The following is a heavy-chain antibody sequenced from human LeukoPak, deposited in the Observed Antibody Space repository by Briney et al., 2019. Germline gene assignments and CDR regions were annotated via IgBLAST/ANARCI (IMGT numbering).Heavy chain of an antibody. CDR2: ITNTGSTT. CDR3: ASETAYYGSGSYNTP. J-gene: IGHJ5*02. CDR1: GFTFSDYY. V-gene: IGHV3-11*01. D-gene: IGHD3-10*01. Sequence: PGGSLRLSCAASGFTFSDYYLSWIRQAPGKGLEWLSYITNTGSTTYYADSVKGRFTISRDNAKNSLYLQLNSLRADDTAVYYCASETAYYGSGSYNTPWGQGTLVTVSS.